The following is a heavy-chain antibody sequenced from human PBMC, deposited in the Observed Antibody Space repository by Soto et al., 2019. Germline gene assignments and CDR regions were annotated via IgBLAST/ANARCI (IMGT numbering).Heavy chain of an antibody. J-gene: IGHJ6*03. CDR1: GFTFSSYA. CDR3: TKAPLYFIGVSCSSGDYSSYYYMDV. Sequence: GGSLRLSCAASGFTFSSYAMSWVRQAPGKGLEWVSAISGSGGSTYYADSVKGRFTISRDNSKNTLYLQMNSLRAEDTAVYYCTKAPLYFIGVSCSSGDYSSYYYMDVWGKGPTVTVSS. CDR2: ISGSGGST. D-gene: IGHD2-15*01. V-gene: IGHV3-23*01.